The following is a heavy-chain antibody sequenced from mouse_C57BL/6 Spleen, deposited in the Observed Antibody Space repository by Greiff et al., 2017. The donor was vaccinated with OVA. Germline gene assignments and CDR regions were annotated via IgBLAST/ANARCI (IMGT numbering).Heavy chain of an antibody. Sequence: QVQLKQPGAELVRPGSSVKLSCKASGYTFTSYWMDWVKQRPGQGLEWIGNIYPSDSETHYNQKFKDKATLTVDKSSSTAYMQLSSLTSEDSAVYYCARGGIYYNYAMDYWGQGTSVTVSS. V-gene: IGHV1-61*01. CDR1: GYTFTSYW. CDR2: IYPSDSET. CDR3: ARGGIYYNYAMDY. D-gene: IGHD2-1*01. J-gene: IGHJ4*01.